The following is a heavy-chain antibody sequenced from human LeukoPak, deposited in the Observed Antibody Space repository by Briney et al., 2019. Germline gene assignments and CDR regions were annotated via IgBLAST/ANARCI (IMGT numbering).Heavy chain of an antibody. CDR1: GGSFSGYY. CDR3: ARGGTGARDKYFSNYYYGMDV. D-gene: IGHD3-3*01. Sequence: PSETLSLTCAVYGGSFSGYYWSWIRQPPGKGLEWIGEINHSGSTNYNPSLKSRVTISVDTSKNRFSLKLSSVTAADTAVYYCARGGTGARDKYFSNYYYGMDVWGQGTTVTVSS. CDR2: INHSGST. J-gene: IGHJ6*02. V-gene: IGHV4-34*01.